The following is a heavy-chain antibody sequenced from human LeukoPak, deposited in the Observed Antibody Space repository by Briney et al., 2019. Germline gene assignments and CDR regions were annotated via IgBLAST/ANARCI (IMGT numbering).Heavy chain of an antibody. CDR3: ARSQGGTMSLRHFDL. D-gene: IGHD5/OR15-5a*01. CDR1: GFTVSSNY. CDR2: LNSAGNA. J-gene: IGHJ2*01. Sequence: GGSLRLSCAASGFTVSSNYMNWVRQAPGKGLQWVSVLNSAGNAYYADSVKGRFTISRDNSKNMLYLQMNSLRAEDTAVYYCARSQGGTMSLRHFDLWGRGTLVTVSS. V-gene: IGHV3-53*01.